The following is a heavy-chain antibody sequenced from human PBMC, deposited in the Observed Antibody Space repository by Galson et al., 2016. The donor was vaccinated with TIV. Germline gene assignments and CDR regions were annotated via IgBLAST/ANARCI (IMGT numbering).Heavy chain of an antibody. CDR1: GFTFSKYW. D-gene: IGHD3/OR15-3a*01. V-gene: IGHV3-74*01. J-gene: IGHJ4*01. CDR2: TNVDGSST. CDR3: VRGGLEPFDY. Sequence: SLRLSCAASGFTFSKYWMHWVRQAPEKGLVWISRTNVDGSSTSYADSVKGRVTISRDNARNTLYLLMNSLRVEDTAVYYCVRGGLEPFDYWGHGTLVTVSS.